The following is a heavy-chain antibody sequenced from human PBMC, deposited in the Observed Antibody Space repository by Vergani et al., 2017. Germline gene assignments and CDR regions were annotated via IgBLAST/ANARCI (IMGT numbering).Heavy chain of an antibody. Sequence: EVQLLESGGDLVQPGGSLRLSCAASGFTFNHYAMNWVRQAPGNWLEWVSGISGSGGSTYYAGSVKGRFTISRDSSKNTLYLQMNSLSAGDTAVYYCAKANPRNSGYDYLYYYHAMDVWGQGTTVTVSS. CDR1: GFTFNHYA. CDR3: AKANPRNSGYDYLYYYHAMDV. D-gene: IGHD5-12*01. V-gene: IGHV3-23*01. CDR2: ISGSGGST. J-gene: IGHJ6*02.